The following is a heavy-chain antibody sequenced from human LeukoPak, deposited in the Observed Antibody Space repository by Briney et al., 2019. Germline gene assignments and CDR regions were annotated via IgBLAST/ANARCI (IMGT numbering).Heavy chain of an antibody. CDR3: ARERANWAHFDY. CDR2: IYYSGST. V-gene: IGHV4-31*03. Sequence: PSQTLSLTCTVSGGSISSGGYYWSWIRQHPGKGLEWIGYIYYSGSTYYNPSLKSRVTISVDTSKNQFSLKLSSVTAADTAVYYCARERANWAHFDYWGQGTLVTVSS. CDR1: GGSISSGGYY. D-gene: IGHD1-1*01. J-gene: IGHJ4*02.